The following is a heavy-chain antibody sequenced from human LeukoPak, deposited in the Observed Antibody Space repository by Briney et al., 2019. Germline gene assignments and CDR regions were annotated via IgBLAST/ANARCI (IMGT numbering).Heavy chain of an antibody. CDR1: GYTFSYYC. V-gene: IGHV1-46*01. D-gene: IGHD3-9*01. Sequence: GASVKVSCKASGYTFSYYCMHWVRQAPGQGLEWMGILNPTYDIPIYAQKFEGRVTMTRDMSTSTVYMELSSLTSDDTAVYFCAKDPRNILTGDYDDFDIWGQGTMVIVSS. CDR3: AKDPRNILTGDYDDFDI. CDR2: LNPTYDIP. J-gene: IGHJ3*02.